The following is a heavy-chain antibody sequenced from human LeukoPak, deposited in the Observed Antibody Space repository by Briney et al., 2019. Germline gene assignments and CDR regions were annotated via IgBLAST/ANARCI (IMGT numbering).Heavy chain of an antibody. Sequence: SETLSLTCTVSGGSISSSSYYWGWIRQPPGKGLEGIGSIYYSGSTYYNPSLKSRVTTSVDTSKNQFSLKLSSVTAADTAVYYCARGSHPTPYMDVWGKGTTVTVSS. D-gene: IGHD2-15*01. V-gene: IGHV4-39*07. CDR2: IYYSGST. CDR3: ARGSHPTPYMDV. J-gene: IGHJ6*03. CDR1: GGSISSSSYY.